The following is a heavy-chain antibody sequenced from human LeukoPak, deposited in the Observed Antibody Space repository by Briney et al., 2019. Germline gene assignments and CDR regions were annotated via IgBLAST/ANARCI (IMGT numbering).Heavy chain of an antibody. CDR1: GFTLDDYT. D-gene: IGHD5-12*01. Sequence: GGSLRLSCAASGFTLDDYTMHWVRQAPGKGLEWVSLISWDGGSTYYADSVKGRFTISRDNSKNSLYLQMNSLRTEDTALYYCAKEYFVATISGPAYWGQGTPVTVSS. J-gene: IGHJ4*02. CDR3: AKEYFVATISGPAY. V-gene: IGHV3-43*01. CDR2: ISWDGGST.